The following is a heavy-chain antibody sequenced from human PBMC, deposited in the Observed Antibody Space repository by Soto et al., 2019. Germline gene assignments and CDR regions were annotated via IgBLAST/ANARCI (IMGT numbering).Heavy chain of an antibody. D-gene: IGHD6-13*01. J-gene: IGHJ4*02. CDR1: GYTFTGYY. CDR3: AREGGVQQLVLGYYFDY. CDR2: INPNSGGT. V-gene: IGHV1-2*02. Sequence: QVQLVQSGAEVKKPGASVKVSCKASGYTFTGYYMHWVRQAPGQGLEWMGWINPNSGGTNYAQKFQGRVNMNRDTSISTAYMELSRLRSDDTAVYYCAREGGVQQLVLGYYFDYWGQGTLVTVSS.